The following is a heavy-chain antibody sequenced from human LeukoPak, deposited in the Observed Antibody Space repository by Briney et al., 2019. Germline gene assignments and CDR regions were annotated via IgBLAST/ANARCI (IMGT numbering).Heavy chain of an antibody. CDR1: GDSVSSNSAA. V-gene: IGHV6-1*01. J-gene: IGHJ4*02. D-gene: IGHD5-18*01. CDR2: TYYRSKLYN. CDR3: ARGYGYYFDY. Sequence: PSQTLSLTCALSGDSVSSNSAAWNWIRQSPSRGLEWLGRTYYRSKLYNDYAGSVKSRITLNPDTSENHFSLQLNSVTPKDTAVYYCARGYGYYFDYWGQGTLVTVSS.